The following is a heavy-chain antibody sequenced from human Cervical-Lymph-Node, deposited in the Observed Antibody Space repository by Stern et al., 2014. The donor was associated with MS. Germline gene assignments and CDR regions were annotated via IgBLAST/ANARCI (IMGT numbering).Heavy chain of an antibody. CDR2: IYPVDSET. J-gene: IGHJ4*02. CDR3: ARQTTAWASDV. D-gene: IGHD1-14*01. Sequence: VQLVESGAELIRPGESLKISCKGSGYKFSIFWIAWVRQMPGKGLEWMGFIYPVDSETRYSPSFQGQVTMSAEKSTSTAYLQWSSLNASDTAMYFCARQTTAWASDVWGQGTLVTVSS. V-gene: IGHV5-51*01. CDR1: GYKFSIFW.